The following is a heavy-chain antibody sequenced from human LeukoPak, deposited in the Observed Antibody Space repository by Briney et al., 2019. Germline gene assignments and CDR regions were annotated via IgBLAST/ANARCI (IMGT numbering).Heavy chain of an antibody. Sequence: PGGSLRLSCAASGLTFSSYEMNWVRQAPGKGLEWVSYISSSGATIYYADSVKGRFTISRDNTKNSLYLQMNSLRAEDTAIYHCARDFGGYFDYWGQGTLVTVSS. J-gene: IGHJ4*02. D-gene: IGHD3-16*01. CDR2: ISSSGATI. CDR3: ARDFGGYFDY. CDR1: GLTFSSYE. V-gene: IGHV3-48*03.